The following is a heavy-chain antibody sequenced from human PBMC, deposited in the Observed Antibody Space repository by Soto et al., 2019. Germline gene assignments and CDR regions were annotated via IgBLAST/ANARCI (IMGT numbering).Heavy chain of an antibody. CDR1: GYTFTSYG. CDR3: ARTSMYYYDSSGPVYFDY. J-gene: IGHJ4*02. D-gene: IGHD3-22*01. Sequence: QVQLVQSGAEVKKPGASVKVSCKASGYTFTSYGISWVRQAPGQGLEWMGWISAYNGNTNYAQKLQGRVTMTTDTSTSTAYMELRSLRSDDTAVYYGARTSMYYYDSSGPVYFDYWGQGTLVTVSS. CDR2: ISAYNGNT. V-gene: IGHV1-18*04.